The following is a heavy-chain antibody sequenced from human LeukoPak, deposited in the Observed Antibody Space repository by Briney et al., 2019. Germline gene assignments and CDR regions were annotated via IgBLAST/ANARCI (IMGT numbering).Heavy chain of an antibody. J-gene: IGHJ6*02. D-gene: IGHD5-24*01. CDR1: GYTFTGYY. CDR3: ARAQEERWLQLEGYYYGMDV. Sequence: ASVKVSCTASGYTFTGYYMHWVRQAPGQGLEWMGRINPNSGGTNYAQKFQGRVTMTRDTSISTAYMELSRLRSDDTAVYYCARAQEERWLQLEGYYYGMDVWGQGTTVTVSS. V-gene: IGHV1-2*06. CDR2: INPNSGGT.